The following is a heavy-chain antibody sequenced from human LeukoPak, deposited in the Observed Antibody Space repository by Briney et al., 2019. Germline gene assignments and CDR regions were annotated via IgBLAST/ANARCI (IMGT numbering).Heavy chain of an antibody. J-gene: IGHJ4*02. CDR3: AGLLYMSPDY. V-gene: IGHV4-39*01. CDR2: IYYSGST. CDR1: GGSISSSSYY. D-gene: IGHD3-16*02. Sequence: SETLSLTCTVSGGSISSSSYYWGWIRQPPGKGLEWIGSIYYSGSTYYNPSLKSRVTISVDTSKNQFSLKLSSVTAADTAVYYCAGLLYMSPDYWGQGTLVTVSS.